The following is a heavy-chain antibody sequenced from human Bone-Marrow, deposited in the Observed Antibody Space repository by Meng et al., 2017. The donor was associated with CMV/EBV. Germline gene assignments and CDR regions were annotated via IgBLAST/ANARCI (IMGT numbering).Heavy chain of an antibody. CDR3: ARMKIGYCSSTSCYTVARYFDL. D-gene: IGHD2-2*02. CDR1: YY. Sequence: YYMHWVRQTPGQGLEWMGWINPNSGGTNYAQKFQGRVTMTRDTSISTAYMELSRLRSDDTAVYYCARMKIGYCSSTSCYTVARYFDLWGRGTLVTVSS. J-gene: IGHJ2*01. V-gene: IGHV1-2*02. CDR2: INPNSGGT.